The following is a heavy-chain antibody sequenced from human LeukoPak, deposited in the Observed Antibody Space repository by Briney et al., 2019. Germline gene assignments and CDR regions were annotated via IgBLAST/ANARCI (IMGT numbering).Heavy chain of an antibody. CDR2: ISSDGSNE. J-gene: IGHJ4*02. D-gene: IGHD3-22*01. CDR3: ARGWSYYYDSSGGLDY. CDR1: GFSFSSYA. V-gene: IGHV3-30*01. Sequence: GGSLRLSCAASGFSFSSYAMHWVRQAPGKGLEWVSVISSDGSNEYYADSVKGRFTISRDNSKNTLYLQVNSLRAEDTAVYFCARGWSYYYDSSGGLDYWGQGALVTVSS.